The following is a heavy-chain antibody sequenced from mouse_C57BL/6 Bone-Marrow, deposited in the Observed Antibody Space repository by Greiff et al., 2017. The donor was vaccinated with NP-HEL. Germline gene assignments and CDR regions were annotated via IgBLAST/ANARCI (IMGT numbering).Heavy chain of an antibody. Sequence: QVQLQQPGAELVRPGTSVKLSCKASGYTFTSYWMHWVKQRPGQGLEWIGVIDPSDSYTNYNQKFKGKATLTVDTSSSTAYMQLSSLTSEDSAVYYGARGYYDYDSYWYFDVWGTGTTVTVSS. J-gene: IGHJ1*03. V-gene: IGHV1-59*01. CDR1: GYTFTSYW. CDR3: ARGYYDYDSYWYFDV. CDR2: IDPSDSYT. D-gene: IGHD2-4*01.